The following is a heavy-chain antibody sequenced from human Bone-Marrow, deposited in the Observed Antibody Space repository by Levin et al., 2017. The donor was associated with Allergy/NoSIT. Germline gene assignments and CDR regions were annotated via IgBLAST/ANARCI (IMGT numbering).Heavy chain of an antibody. V-gene: IGHV3-9*01. D-gene: IGHD3-16*01. Sequence: SLKISCAASGFTFDDFAMHWVRQAPEKGLEWVSGINWNSNTIDYADSVKGRFTISRDNAKNSLYLQMNSLRPEDTAFYYCEKVPSAFGGSYYFHHWGRGTLVTVSS. CDR1: GFTFDDFA. J-gene: IGHJ1*01. CDR3: EKVPSAFGGSYYFHH. CDR2: INWNSNTI.